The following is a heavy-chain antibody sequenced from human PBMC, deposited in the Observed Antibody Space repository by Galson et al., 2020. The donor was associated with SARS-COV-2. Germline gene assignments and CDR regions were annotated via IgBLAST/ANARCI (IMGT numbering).Heavy chain of an antibody. D-gene: IGHD3-10*01. CDR2: ISYDGSNK. Sequence: GGSLRLSCAASGFTFSSYGMHWVRQAPGKGLEWVAVISYDGSNKYYADSVNGRFTISRDNSKNTLYLQMNSLRAEDTAVYYCAKDGGVTYYYGSGSSEYFQHWGQGTLVTVSS. V-gene: IGHV3-30*18. CDR3: AKDGGVTYYYGSGSSEYFQH. CDR1: GFTFSSYG. J-gene: IGHJ1*01.